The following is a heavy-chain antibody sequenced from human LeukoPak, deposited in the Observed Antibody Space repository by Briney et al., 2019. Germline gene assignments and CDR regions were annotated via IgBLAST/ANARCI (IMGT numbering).Heavy chain of an antibody. V-gene: IGHV1-69*13. CDR2: IIPIFGTA. D-gene: IGHD5-18*01. J-gene: IGHJ4*02. CDR3: AGLRGYSYAGYFDY. CDR1: GGTFSSYA. Sequence: GASVKVSCKAAGGTFSSYAISWVRQAPGQGLEWMGGIIPIFGTANYAQKFQGRVTITADESTSTDYMELSSLRSEDTAVYYCAGLRGYSYAGYFDYWGQGTLVTVSS.